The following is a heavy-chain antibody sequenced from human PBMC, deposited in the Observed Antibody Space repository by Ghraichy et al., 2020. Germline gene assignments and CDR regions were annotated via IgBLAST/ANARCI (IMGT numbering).Heavy chain of an antibody. Sequence: GGSLRLSCAASGFTFDDYAMHWVRQAPGKGLEWVSLISWDGGSTYYADSVKGRFTISRDNSKNSLYLQMNSLRAEDTALYYCAKDILEGFKQYSYGSPGGGHYYYGMDVWGQGTTVTVSS. CDR1: GFTFDDYA. J-gene: IGHJ6*02. D-gene: IGHD5-18*01. CDR3: AKDILEGFKQYSYGSPGGGHYYYGMDV. CDR2: ISWDGGST. V-gene: IGHV3-43D*03.